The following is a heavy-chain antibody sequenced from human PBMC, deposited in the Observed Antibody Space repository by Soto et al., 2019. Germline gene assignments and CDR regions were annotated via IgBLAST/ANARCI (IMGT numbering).Heavy chain of an antibody. Sequence: QLQLQESGPGLVKPSETLSLTCTVSAGSISSSSYYWGWVRQPPGKGLEWIGSIYYTGSTYYNPSLTSRVTISVDTSKNQISLTLSSVTAADTAVYYCARGPSSASWYGDYWGPGTLVTVSS. CDR1: AGSISSSSYY. CDR3: ARGPSSASWYGDY. V-gene: IGHV4-39*01. CDR2: IYYTGST. J-gene: IGHJ4*02. D-gene: IGHD6-13*01.